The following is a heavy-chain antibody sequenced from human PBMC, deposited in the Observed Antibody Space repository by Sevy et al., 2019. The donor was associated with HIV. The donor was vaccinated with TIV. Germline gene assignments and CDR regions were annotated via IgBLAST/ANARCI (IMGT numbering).Heavy chain of an antibody. CDR1: GYTFTSYR. Sequence: ASVKVSCKASGYTFTSYRIYWVRQAPGQGLEWMGWVSAHNGDTNYVQKVQGRVAMTTDTSTSTVYMELRSLTSDDTAVYYCARAYCSGGSCYSLAYWGQGSLVTVSS. D-gene: IGHD2-15*01. CDR3: ARAYCSGGSCYSLAY. CDR2: VSAHNGDT. V-gene: IGHV1-18*01. J-gene: IGHJ4*02.